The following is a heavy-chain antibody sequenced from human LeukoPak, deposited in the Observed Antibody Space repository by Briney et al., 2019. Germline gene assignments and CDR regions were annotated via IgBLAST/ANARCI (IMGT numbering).Heavy chain of an antibody. V-gene: IGHV3-21*01. CDR2: ISSSSSYT. CDR3: AREGGPYRPLDY. CDR1: GFTFTTYR. J-gene: IGHJ4*02. Sequence: GGSLRLSCAASGFTFTTYRMEWVRQAPGKGLEWVSSISSSSSYTYYADSVKGRFTISRDNAKNSLYLQMNSLRAEDTAVYYCAREGGPYRPLDYSGQGTLVTVAS.